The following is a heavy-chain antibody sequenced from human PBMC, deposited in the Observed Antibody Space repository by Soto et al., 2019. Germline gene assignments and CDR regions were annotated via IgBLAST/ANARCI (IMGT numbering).Heavy chain of an antibody. CDR3: ARETGASGLPFDF. CDR1: GGSLTGYY. D-gene: IGHD5-12*01. CDR2: IHYTGNT. Sequence: QVQLQESGPRLVTPSETLSLTCTVSGGSLTGYYWIWIRQPPGKGLEWIGLIHYTGNTNYNPSLKRRVTISIDTSKNQFSLRLRSATAADTAVYYCARETGASGLPFDFWGQGALVTVSS. J-gene: IGHJ4*02. V-gene: IGHV4-59*01.